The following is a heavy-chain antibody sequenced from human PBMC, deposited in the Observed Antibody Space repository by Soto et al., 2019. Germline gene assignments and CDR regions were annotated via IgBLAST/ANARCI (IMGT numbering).Heavy chain of an antibody. CDR1: GGSISSGDYY. V-gene: IGHV4-30-4*01. Sequence: SETLSLTCTVSGGSISSGDYYWSWIRQPPGKGLEWIGYIYYSGSTYYNPSLKSRVTISVDTSKNQFSLKLSSVTAADTAVYYCARDEVRDFSPAYYFDYWGQGTLVTVSS. CDR3: ARDEVRDFSPAYYFDY. J-gene: IGHJ4*02. CDR2: IYYSGST. D-gene: IGHD3-3*01.